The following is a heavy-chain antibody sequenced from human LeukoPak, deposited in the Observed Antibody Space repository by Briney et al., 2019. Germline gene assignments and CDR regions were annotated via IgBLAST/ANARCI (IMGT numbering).Heavy chain of an antibody. CDR3: ARWGQNYDILTGYYKGFDN. Sequence: SVKVSCKASGGTFSSYAISWVRQAPGQGLEWMGGIIPIFGTANYAQKFQGRVTITTDESTSTAYMELSSLRSEDTAVYYCARWGQNYDILTGYYKGFDNWGQGTLVTVSS. V-gene: IGHV1-69*05. CDR2: IIPIFGTA. D-gene: IGHD3-9*01. J-gene: IGHJ4*02. CDR1: GGTFSSYA.